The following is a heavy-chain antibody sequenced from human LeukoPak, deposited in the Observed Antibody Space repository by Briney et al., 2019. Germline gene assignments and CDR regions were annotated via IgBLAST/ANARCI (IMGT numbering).Heavy chain of an antibody. V-gene: IGHV3-30-3*01. CDR3: ARDFRWHDILTGYYRHYYYGMDV. D-gene: IGHD3-9*01. J-gene: IGHJ6*02. Sequence: GGSLRLSCAASGFTFSSYAMHWVRQAPGKGLEWVAVISYDGSNKYYADSVKGRFTISRDNSKNTLYLQMNSLRAEDTAVYYCARDFRWHDILTGYYRHYYYGMDVWGQGATVTVSS. CDR1: GFTFSSYA. CDR2: ISYDGSNK.